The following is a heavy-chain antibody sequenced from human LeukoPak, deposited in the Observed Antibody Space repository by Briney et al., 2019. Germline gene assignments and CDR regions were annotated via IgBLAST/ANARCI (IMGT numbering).Heavy chain of an antibody. D-gene: IGHD2-21*02. V-gene: IGHV1-69*13. CDR3: ARERGSPAYCGGDCYSRKYYYYGMDV. CDR2: IIPIFGTA. Sequence: EASVKVSCKASGGTFSSYAISWVRQAPGQGLEWMGGIIPIFGTANYAQKFQGRVTITADESTSTAYMELSSLRSEDTAVYYCARERGSPAYCGGDCYSRKYYYYGMDVWGQGTTVTVSS. CDR1: GGTFSSYA. J-gene: IGHJ6*02.